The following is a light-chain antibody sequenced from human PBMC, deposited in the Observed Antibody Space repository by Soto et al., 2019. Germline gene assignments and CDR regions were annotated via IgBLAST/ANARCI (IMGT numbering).Light chain of an antibody. V-gene: IGKV3-15*01. J-gene: IGKJ5*01. CDR2: GAS. CDR1: QSVSSN. Sequence: EIVMTQSSATLSVSPGERATLSCRASQSVSSNLAWYQQKPGQASRLLIYGASTRATGIPARFSGTGSGTDFTLTISRLEPEDFAVYYCQHYDTLSFGQGTRLEIK. CDR3: QHYDTLS.